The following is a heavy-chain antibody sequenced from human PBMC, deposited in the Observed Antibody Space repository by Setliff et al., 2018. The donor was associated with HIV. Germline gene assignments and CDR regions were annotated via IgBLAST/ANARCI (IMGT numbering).Heavy chain of an antibody. V-gene: IGHV1-69*05. Sequence: SVKVSCKASGGTFSSYAISWVRQAPGQGLEWMGGSIPMYGTSNYVQKFQGRVTITTDESTSTAYMELSRLRSDDTAVYYCARSPRYSSGWYDSYFDQWGQGTLVTVSS. CDR1: GGTFSSYA. J-gene: IGHJ4*02. CDR2: SIPMYGTS. D-gene: IGHD6-19*01. CDR3: ARSPRYSSGWYDSYFDQ.